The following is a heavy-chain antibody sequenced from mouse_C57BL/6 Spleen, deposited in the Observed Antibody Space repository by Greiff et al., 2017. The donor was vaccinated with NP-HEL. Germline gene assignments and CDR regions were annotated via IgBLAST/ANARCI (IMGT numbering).Heavy chain of an antibody. D-gene: IGHD1-1*01. V-gene: IGHV1-85*01. Sequence: VQLQQSGPELVKPGASVKLSCKASGYTFTSYDINWVKQRPGQGLEWIGWIYPRAGSTKYNEKFKGKATLTVDTSSSTAYMELHSLPSEDSAVYFCASPSTVVDWYFDVWGTGTTVTVSS. J-gene: IGHJ1*03. CDR1: GYTFTSYD. CDR2: IYPRAGST. CDR3: ASPSTVVDWYFDV.